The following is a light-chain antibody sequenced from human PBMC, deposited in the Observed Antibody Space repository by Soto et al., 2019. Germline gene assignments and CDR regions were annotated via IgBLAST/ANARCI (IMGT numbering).Light chain of an antibody. Sequence: QPVLTQPPSASGTPGQRVTISCSGSSSNIGSHNLYWYQQFPGTAPKLLIYKNFQRPSGVPDRFSGSRSGTSASLAISGLRSEDEADYYCAAWDDSLSGRVFGGGTKLTVL. CDR2: KNF. CDR3: AAWDDSLSGRV. CDR1: SSNIGSHN. J-gene: IGLJ2*01. V-gene: IGLV1-47*01.